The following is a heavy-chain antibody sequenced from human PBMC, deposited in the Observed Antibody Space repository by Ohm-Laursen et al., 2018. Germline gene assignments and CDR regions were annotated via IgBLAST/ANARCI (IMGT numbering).Heavy chain of an antibody. CDR3: ARDKRASSGTNPLWY. Sequence: ASVKVSCKASGYTFTSYGISWVRQAPGQGLEWMGWISAYNGNTNYAQKLQGRVTMTTDTSTSTACMELRSLRSDDTAVYYCARDKRASSGTNPLWYWGQGTLVTVSS. CDR2: ISAYNGNT. J-gene: IGHJ4*02. V-gene: IGHV1-18*01. D-gene: IGHD6-19*01. CDR1: GYTFTSYG.